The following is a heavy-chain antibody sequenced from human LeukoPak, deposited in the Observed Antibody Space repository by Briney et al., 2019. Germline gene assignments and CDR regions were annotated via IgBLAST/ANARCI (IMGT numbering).Heavy chain of an antibody. CDR3: AKGDGDNYDNWFDL. J-gene: IGHJ5*02. D-gene: IGHD5-24*01. CDR2: ISASGGST. CDR1: GFTFSGYA. V-gene: IGHV3-23*01. Sequence: AGSLTLTCAASGFTFSGYALSWVRQAPGKGLEWVSGISASGGSTYYADSVKGRFTISRSNSKNTLYLQMNSLRAEDTAVYYCAKGDGDNYDNWFDLWGQGTLVIVSA.